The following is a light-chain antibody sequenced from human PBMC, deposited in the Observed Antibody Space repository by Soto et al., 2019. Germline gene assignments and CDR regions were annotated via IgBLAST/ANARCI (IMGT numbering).Light chain of an antibody. V-gene: IGKV1-39*01. CDR1: QSISNY. CDR3: QQSYSTPPT. J-gene: IGKJ4*01. CDR2: AVS. Sequence: DIQMTQSPSSLSASVGDRVTITCRASQSISNYLNWYQQKPGKAPNLLIYAVSNLQGGVPSRFSGSGSGTDFTLTISSLLPEDFATYYCQQSYSTPPTFGGGTKVEI.